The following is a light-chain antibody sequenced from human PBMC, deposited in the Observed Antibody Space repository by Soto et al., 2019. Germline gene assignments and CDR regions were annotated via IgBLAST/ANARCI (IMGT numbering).Light chain of an antibody. CDR2: EGS. Sequence: QSALTQPASVSGSPGQSITISCTGTSSDVGSYNLVSWYQQHPGKAPKLMIYEGSKRPSGVSNRFSGSKSGNTASLTISGLQAEDEADYYCCSYEVFGGGTNLTVL. V-gene: IGLV2-23*01. CDR3: CSYEV. CDR1: SSDVGSYNL. J-gene: IGLJ3*02.